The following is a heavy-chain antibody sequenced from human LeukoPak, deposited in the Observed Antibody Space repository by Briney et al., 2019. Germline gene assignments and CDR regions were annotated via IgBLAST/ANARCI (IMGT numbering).Heavy chain of an antibody. CDR3: ARLTRLSTSPDRYYLDY. D-gene: IGHD6-6*01. J-gene: IGHJ4*02. Sequence: SETLSLTCAVYGGSFSGYYWSWIRQPPGKGLEWIGYIYTSGGTNYIPSLKGRVTISIDTPKNQFSLKLSSVTAADSAVYYCARLTRLSTSPDRYYLDYWGQGTLVTVSS. CDR1: GGSFSGYY. V-gene: IGHV4-4*09. CDR2: IYTSGGT.